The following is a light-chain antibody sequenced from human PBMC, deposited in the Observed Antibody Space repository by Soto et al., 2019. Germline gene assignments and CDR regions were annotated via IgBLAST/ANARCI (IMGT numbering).Light chain of an antibody. CDR1: SSDVGRYNF. V-gene: IGLV2-11*01. Sequence: QSALTQPRSVSGSPGQSVTISCTGTSSDVGRYNFVSWYQQHPGKAPRLIIYDVSKRSSGVPDRFSGSKSGNTASLTLSGLHAEDEADYYCCSYADTFYVFGTGTKLTVL. CDR2: DVS. J-gene: IGLJ1*01. CDR3: CSYADTFYV.